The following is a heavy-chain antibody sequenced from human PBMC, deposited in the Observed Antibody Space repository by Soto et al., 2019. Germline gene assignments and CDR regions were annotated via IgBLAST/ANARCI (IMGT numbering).Heavy chain of an antibody. CDR3: VMDHGGTTIKGAFAY. CDR1: GFTFSGYS. Sequence: EVQLVESGGGLVRPGGSLRLSCKDSGFTFSGYSMNWVCQAPGKGLEWVSSINSGSRYIYYADSVRGRVTISRDNEKKTLYLQMSSLRVEDTAVYYCVMDHGGTTIKGAFAYWGQGTLVTVSS. CDR2: INSGSRYI. J-gene: IGHJ4*02. D-gene: IGHD1-1*01. V-gene: IGHV3-21*02.